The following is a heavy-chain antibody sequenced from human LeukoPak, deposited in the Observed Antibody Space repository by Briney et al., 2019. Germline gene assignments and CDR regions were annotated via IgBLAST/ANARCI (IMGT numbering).Heavy chain of an antibody. CDR1: GFTFSSYA. J-gene: IGHJ4*02. CDR3: AKDLTIVGATRFDY. Sequence: GGSLRLSCAASGFTFSSYAMSWVRQAPGKGLEWVSAISGSGGSTYYADSVKGGFTISRDNSKNTLYLQMNSLRAEDTAVYYCAKDLTIVGATRFDYWGQGTLVTVSS. CDR2: ISGSGGST. D-gene: IGHD1-26*01. V-gene: IGHV3-23*01.